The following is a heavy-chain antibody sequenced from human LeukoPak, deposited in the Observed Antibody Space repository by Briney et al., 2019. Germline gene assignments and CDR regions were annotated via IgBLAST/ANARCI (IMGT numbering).Heavy chain of an antibody. Sequence: GASVTVSCKASGYTFTDYYMHWVRQAPGQGLEWMGWINPDSGGTSYAQNFQGRVTMTRDTSISTAYMELSRLRSDDTAVYYCARPFIETPSLGALDYWGQGTLVTVSS. CDR3: ARPFIETPSLGALDY. D-gene: IGHD4-23*01. CDR1: GYTFTDYY. J-gene: IGHJ4*02. V-gene: IGHV1-2*02. CDR2: INPDSGGT.